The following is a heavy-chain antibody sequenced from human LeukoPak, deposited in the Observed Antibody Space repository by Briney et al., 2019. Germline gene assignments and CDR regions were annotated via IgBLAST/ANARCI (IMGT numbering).Heavy chain of an antibody. J-gene: IGHJ3*02. CDR3: ATDECTYYDFWSGYICGAFDI. D-gene: IGHD3-3*01. Sequence: PGGSLRLSCAASGFTFSSYWMSWVRQAPGKGLEWVANIKQDGSEKYYVDSVKGRFTISRDNAKNSLYLQMNSLRAEDTAVYYCATDECTYYDFWSGYICGAFDIWGQGTMVTVSS. CDR2: IKQDGSEK. CDR1: GFTFSSYW. V-gene: IGHV3-7*01.